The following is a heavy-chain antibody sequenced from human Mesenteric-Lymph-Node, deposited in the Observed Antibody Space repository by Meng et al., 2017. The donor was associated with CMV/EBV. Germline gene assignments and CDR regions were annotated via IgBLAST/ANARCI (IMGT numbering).Heavy chain of an antibody. CDR2: IGTAGDT. V-gene: IGHV3-13*01. CDR3: ARWRTYGGNPNYYYGMDV. D-gene: IGHD4-23*01. J-gene: IGHJ6*02. Sequence: GESLKISCAASGFTFDDYAMHWVRQATGKGLEWVSAIGTAGDTYYPGSVKGRFTISRENAKNSLYLQMNSLRAGDTAVYYCARWRTYGGNPNYYYGMDVWGQGTTVTVSS. CDR1: GFTFDDYA.